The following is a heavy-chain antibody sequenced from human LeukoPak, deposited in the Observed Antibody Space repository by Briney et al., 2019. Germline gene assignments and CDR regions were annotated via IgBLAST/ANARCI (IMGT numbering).Heavy chain of an antibody. V-gene: IGHV3-23*01. CDR1: GFIFSNYA. Sequence: GGSLRLSCAASGFIFSNYAMSWVRQAPGRGLEWVSTFSRGGSTTYYADSVKGRFTISGDNSKSTLYLQMNSLRAGDTAVYYCAKDAYSDYPDAFDSWGQGTMVTVSS. CDR3: AKDAYSDYPDAFDS. D-gene: IGHD4-11*01. CDR2: FSRGGSTT. J-gene: IGHJ3*01.